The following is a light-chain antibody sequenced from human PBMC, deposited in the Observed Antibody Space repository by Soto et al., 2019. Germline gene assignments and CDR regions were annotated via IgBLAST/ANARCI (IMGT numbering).Light chain of an antibody. CDR2: DAT. CDR3: QQRSNWPLT. Sequence: EIVLTQSPATLSLSPGERATLSCKASQSFSSYLARYQQKPGQAPRLLIYDATHRATGFPARFSGSGSGTDFTLPISSLEPGNFAVYYCQQRSNWPLTFGGGTKVDIK. J-gene: IGKJ4*01. V-gene: IGKV3-11*01. CDR1: QSFSSY.